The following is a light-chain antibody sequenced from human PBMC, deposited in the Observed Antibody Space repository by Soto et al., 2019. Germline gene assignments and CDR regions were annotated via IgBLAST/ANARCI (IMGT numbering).Light chain of an antibody. J-gene: IGLJ1*01. Sequence: QSVLTQPASVSGSPGQSITIPCTGTSSDIGDYNYVSWYQQHPGKAPKLLIYEVYNRPAGVSNRFSGSKSGNTASLTISGLQTGDEGDYYCSSYSSNNTLYVFGNGTKLTVL. CDR1: SSDIGDYNY. CDR2: EVY. V-gene: IGLV2-14*01. CDR3: SSYSSNNTLYV.